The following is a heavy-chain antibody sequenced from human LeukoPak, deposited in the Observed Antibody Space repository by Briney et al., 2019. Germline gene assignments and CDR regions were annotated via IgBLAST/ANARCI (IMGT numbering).Heavy chain of an antibody. V-gene: IGHV1-2*02. Sequence: ASVKVSCKASGYTFTGYYMHWVRQAPGQGLEWMGWINPNSGGTNYAQKFQGRVTMTRDTSISTAYMELSRLRYDDTAVYYCARITYYDFWSGYESYYMDVWGKGTTVTVSS. D-gene: IGHD3-3*01. CDR3: ARITYYDFWSGYESYYMDV. CDR2: INPNSGGT. J-gene: IGHJ6*03. CDR1: GYTFTGYY.